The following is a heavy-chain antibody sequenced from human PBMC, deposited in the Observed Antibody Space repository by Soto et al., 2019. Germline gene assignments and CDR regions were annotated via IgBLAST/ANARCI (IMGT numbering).Heavy chain of an antibody. Sequence: PSETLSLTCSVSGDSISTVDYFWAWIRQPPGQALEYIGYIYKSTTTYYNPSFESRVAISLDTSKSQFSLTVTSVTAADTAVYFWASVRYCLTGRCFPNWFDSWGQGTLVTVSS. CDR3: ASVRYCLTGRCFPNWFDS. J-gene: IGHJ5*01. CDR2: IYKSTTT. D-gene: IGHD2-15*01. V-gene: IGHV4-30-4*01. CDR1: GDSISTVDYF.